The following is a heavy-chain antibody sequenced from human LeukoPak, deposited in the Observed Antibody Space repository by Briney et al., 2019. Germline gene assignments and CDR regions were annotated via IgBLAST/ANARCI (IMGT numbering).Heavy chain of an antibody. CDR3: ARVLSGCETTRCELDY. CDR2: ISSSSTYI. V-gene: IGHV3-21*01. D-gene: IGHD1-26*01. CDR1: GFAFSTYS. Sequence: TGGSLRLSCAASGFAFSTYSMNWVRQAPGKGLEWVSSISSSSTYIYYADSVKGRVTISRDNAKNSLYLQMNSLRAEDTAVYYCARVLSGCETTRCELDYWGQGTLVTVSS. J-gene: IGHJ4*02.